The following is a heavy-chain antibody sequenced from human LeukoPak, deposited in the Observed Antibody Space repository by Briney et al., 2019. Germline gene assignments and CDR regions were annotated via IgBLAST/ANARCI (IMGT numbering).Heavy chain of an antibody. CDR3: ARGSPNYGSGSYYY. J-gene: IGHJ4*02. Sequence: GGSLRLSGAASGFTFSSSAMSWVRQVQGKGLEWVSGISASGGSTSYADSVRGRFTISRDNSKNTLYVQMNSLRDEDTAVYYCARGSPNYGSGSYYYWGQGTLVTVSS. V-gene: IGHV3-23*01. CDR2: ISASGGST. D-gene: IGHD3-10*01. CDR1: GFTFSSSA.